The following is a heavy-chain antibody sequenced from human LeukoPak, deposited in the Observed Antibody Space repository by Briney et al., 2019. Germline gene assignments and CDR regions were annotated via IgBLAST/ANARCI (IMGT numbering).Heavy chain of an antibody. CDR3: ARDQEVAAAGVLGY. Sequence: GGSLRLSCAASGFTFSSYAMSWVRQAPGKGLEWVSVIYSGGSTYYADSVKGRFTISRDNSKNTLYLQMNSLRAEDTAVYYCARDQEVAAAGVLGYWGQGTLVTVSS. J-gene: IGHJ4*02. CDR1: GFTFSSYA. V-gene: IGHV3-66*01. CDR2: IYSGGST. D-gene: IGHD6-13*01.